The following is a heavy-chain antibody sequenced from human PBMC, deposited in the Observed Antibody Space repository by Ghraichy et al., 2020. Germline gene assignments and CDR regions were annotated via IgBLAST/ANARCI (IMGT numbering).Heavy chain of an antibody. D-gene: IGHD3-9*01. J-gene: IGHJ6*02. V-gene: IGHV3-30-3*01. CDR3: ARDRDWLIATDYYGMDV. Sequence: GGSLRLSCAASGFTFSSYAMHWVRQAPGKGLEWVAVISYDGSNKYYADSVKGRFTISRDNSKNTLYLQMNSLRAEDTAVYYCARDRDWLIATDYYGMDVWGQGTTVTVSS. CDR2: ISYDGSNK. CDR1: GFTFSSYA.